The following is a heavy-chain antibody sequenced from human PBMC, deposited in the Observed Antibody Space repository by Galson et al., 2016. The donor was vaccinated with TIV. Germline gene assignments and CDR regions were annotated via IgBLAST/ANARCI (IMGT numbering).Heavy chain of an antibody. D-gene: IGHD3-22*01. J-gene: IGHJ4*02. CDR3: AKIDSSGYNYGGRFVY. CDR1: GGTFHKYT. Sequence: SVKVSCKASGGTFHKYTISWVRQAPGQGLEWMGRIVPILGMTNYAEKFQGRVTITADRSTSTAYMELSSLRSEDTAVYYCAKIDSSGYNYGGRFVYWCQGTLVTVSS. CDR2: IVPILGMT. V-gene: IGHV1-69*02.